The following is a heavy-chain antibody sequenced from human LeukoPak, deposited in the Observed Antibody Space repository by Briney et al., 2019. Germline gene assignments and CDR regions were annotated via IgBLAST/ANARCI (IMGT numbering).Heavy chain of an antibody. D-gene: IGHD3-16*01. CDR1: GGSISSGGYS. Sequence: SETLSLTCAVSGGSISSGGYSWSWIRQPPGKGLEWIGYIYHSGSTYYNPSLKSRATISVDRSKNQFSLKLSSVTAADTAVYYCAREGARDAFDIWGQGTMVTVSS. CDR2: IYHSGST. V-gene: IGHV4-30-2*01. CDR3: AREGARDAFDI. J-gene: IGHJ3*02.